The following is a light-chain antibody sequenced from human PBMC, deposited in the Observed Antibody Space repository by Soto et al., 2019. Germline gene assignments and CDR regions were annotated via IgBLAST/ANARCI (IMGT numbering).Light chain of an antibody. J-gene: IGKJ1*01. V-gene: IGKV4-1*01. CDR1: QSFLHSSNNKNY. CDR3: QQYYTTPQA. Sequence: DILMTHSPDSLAVSLCDPATIDFKSSQSFLHSSNNKNYLAWFQQKSGQPPKLLIYWASTRESGVPDRFSGSGSETDFTLTISSLQAEDVAVYYCQQYYTTPQAFGQGTKVDIK. CDR2: WAS.